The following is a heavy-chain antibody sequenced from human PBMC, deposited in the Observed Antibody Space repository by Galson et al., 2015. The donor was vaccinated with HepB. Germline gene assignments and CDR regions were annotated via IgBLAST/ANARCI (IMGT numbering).Heavy chain of an antibody. J-gene: IGHJ6*02. CDR2: IYSGGST. Sequence: SLRLSCAASGFTVSSNYMSWVRLAPGKGLEWVSVIYSGGSTYYADSVKGRFTISRDNSKNTLYLQMNSLRAEDTAVYYCARGDYYYYGMDVWGQGTTVTVSS. V-gene: IGHV3-53*01. CDR3: ARGDYYYYGMDV. CDR1: GFTVSSNY.